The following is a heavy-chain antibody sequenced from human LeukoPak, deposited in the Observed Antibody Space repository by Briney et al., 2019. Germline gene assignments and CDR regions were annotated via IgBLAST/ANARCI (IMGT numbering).Heavy chain of an antibody. CDR3: AKDTEIVAVVAEGIHS. Sequence: PGGSLRLSCAASGFTFSNYAMSWVRQAPGKGLEWVSAISGSGEKTHYADSVKARFSISRDNSRDTLYLQMNSLRAEDTAVYYCAKDTEIVAVVAEGIHSWGQGTLVTVSS. V-gene: IGHV3-23*01. CDR1: GFTFSNYA. J-gene: IGHJ4*02. D-gene: IGHD2-15*01. CDR2: ISGSGEKT.